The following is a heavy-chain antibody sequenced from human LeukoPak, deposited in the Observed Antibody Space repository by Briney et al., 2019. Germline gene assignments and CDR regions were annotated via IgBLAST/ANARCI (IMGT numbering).Heavy chain of an antibody. Sequence: SETLSLTCTVSGVSIGSHYWSWIRRSPGKGLEWIGCVYNSGTTVYNPSLTGRVTISVDTSKNQYSLNLRSVTAADAAVYYCARDAYWGQGILVTVSS. CDR3: ARDAY. J-gene: IGHJ4*02. CDR2: VYNSGTT. V-gene: IGHV4-59*11. CDR1: GVSIGSHY.